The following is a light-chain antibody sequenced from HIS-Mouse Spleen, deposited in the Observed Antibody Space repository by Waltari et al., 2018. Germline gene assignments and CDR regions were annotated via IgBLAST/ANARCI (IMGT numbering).Light chain of an antibody. CDR3: SSYTSSSTLYV. Sequence: QSALTQPASVSGSPGQSITISCTGTSSDVGGYNYVSWYQQHPGKAPKLMIYDVSNGPSGVSNRFYCSQSGNTASLTISGLQAEDEADYYCSSYTSSSTLYVFGTGTKVTVL. J-gene: IGLJ1*01. V-gene: IGLV2-14*03. CDR1: SSDVGGYNY. CDR2: DVS.